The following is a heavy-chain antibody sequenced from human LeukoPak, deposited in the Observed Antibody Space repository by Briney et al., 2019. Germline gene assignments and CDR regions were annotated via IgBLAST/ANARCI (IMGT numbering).Heavy chain of an antibody. CDR3: ATSDIVVVPLLRFLDPFDY. D-gene: IGHD2-2*01. J-gene: IGHJ4*02. Sequence: ASVKVSCKVSGYTLTELSMHWVRQAPGKGLEWMGGFDPEDGETIYAQKFQGRVAMTEDTSTDTAYMELSSLRSEDTAVYYCATSDIVVVPLLRFLDPFDYWGQGTLVTVSS. V-gene: IGHV1-24*01. CDR2: FDPEDGET. CDR1: GYTLTELS.